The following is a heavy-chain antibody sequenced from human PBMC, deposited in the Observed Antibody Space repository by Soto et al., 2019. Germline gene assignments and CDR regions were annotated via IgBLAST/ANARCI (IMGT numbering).Heavy chain of an antibody. CDR3: ARLSEEGDIAARPGYGY. Sequence: GESLKISCKGSGYSFTSYWIGWVRQMPGKGLEWMGIIYPGDSDTRYSPSFQGQVTISADKSISTAYLQWSSLKASDTAMYYCARLSEEGDIAARPGYGYWGQGTLVTVSS. CDR1: GYSFTSYW. V-gene: IGHV5-51*01. CDR2: IYPGDSDT. D-gene: IGHD6-6*01. J-gene: IGHJ4*02.